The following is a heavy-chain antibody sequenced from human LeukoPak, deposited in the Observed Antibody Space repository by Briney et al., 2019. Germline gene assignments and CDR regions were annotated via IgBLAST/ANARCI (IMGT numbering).Heavy chain of an antibody. CDR3: ATDRYYYGSSET. D-gene: IGHD3-10*01. Sequence: GGSLRLSCAASGFTFRSYGMHWVRQAPGKGLEWVAFIRYDGSNKYYADSVKGRFTISRDNAKNSLYLQMNSLRAEDTAVYFCATDRYYYGSSETWGQGTLVTVSS. CDR1: GFTFRSYG. CDR2: IRYDGSNK. J-gene: IGHJ5*02. V-gene: IGHV3-30*02.